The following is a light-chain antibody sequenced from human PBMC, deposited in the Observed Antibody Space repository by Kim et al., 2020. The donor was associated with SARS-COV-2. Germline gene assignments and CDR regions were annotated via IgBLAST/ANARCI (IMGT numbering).Light chain of an antibody. Sequence: QSALTQPRSVSGSPGQSVTISCTGTSSDVGDYNYVSWYQQHPGKAPKLMIYDVSKRPSGVPDRFSGSKSGNTASLTISGLQAEDEADYYCCSYAGSSTWVFGGGTQLTVL. CDR1: SSDVGDYNY. J-gene: IGLJ3*02. CDR3: CSYAGSSTWV. CDR2: DVS. V-gene: IGLV2-11*01.